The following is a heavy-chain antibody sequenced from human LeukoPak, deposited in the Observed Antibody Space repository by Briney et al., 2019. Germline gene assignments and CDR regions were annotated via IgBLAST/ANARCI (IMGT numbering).Heavy chain of an antibody. CDR3: AKGASGYSSGWYKRESYFDY. CDR1: GFTFSSYA. CDR2: ISGSGGST. D-gene: IGHD6-19*01. Sequence: GGSLRLSCAASGFTFSSYAMSWVRQAPGKGLEWVSAISGSGGSTYYADSVKGRFTISRDNSKNTLYLQMNSLRAEDTAVYYCAKGASGYSSGWYKRESYFDYWGQGTLVTVPS. V-gene: IGHV3-23*01. J-gene: IGHJ4*02.